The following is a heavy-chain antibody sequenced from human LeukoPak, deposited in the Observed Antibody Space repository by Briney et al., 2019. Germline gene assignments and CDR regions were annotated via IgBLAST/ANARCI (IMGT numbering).Heavy chain of an antibody. D-gene: IGHD3-16*01. Sequence: GGSLRLSCEASGFTFSTYVMSWVRQAPGKGLECVSSISGSGGTTYYADSVKGRFTISRDNSKNTVYLQMSSLTVEDTAIYYCAKERLRYYDYWGQGALVTVSS. V-gene: IGHV3-23*01. CDR3: AKERLRYYDY. J-gene: IGHJ4*02. CDR2: ISGSGGTT. CDR1: GFTFSTYV.